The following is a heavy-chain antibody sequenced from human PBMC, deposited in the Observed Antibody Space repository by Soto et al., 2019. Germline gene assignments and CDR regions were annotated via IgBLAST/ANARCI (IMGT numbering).Heavy chain of an antibody. V-gene: IGHV5-51*01. CDR2: IYPGDSDT. CDR3: ARLHGSGSYYYYYYYGMDV. J-gene: IGHJ6*02. D-gene: IGHD3-10*01. Sequence: PGESLKISCKGSGYSFTSYWIGWVRQMPGKGLEWMGIIYPGDSDTRYGPSFQGQVTISADKSISTAYLQWSSLKASDTAMYYCARLHGSGSYYYYYYYGMDVWGQGTTVTVSS. CDR1: GYSFTSYW.